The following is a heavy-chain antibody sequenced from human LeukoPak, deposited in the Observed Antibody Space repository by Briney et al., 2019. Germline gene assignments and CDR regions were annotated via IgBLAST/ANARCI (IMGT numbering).Heavy chain of an antibody. Sequence: GGSLRLSCAASGFTFSSYGMHWVRQAPGKGLEWVAVIWYDGSNKYYADSVKGRFTISRDNSKNTLYLQMNSLRAEDTAVYYCAKDWGSSPLVYWGQGTLVTVSS. D-gene: IGHD3-16*01. CDR3: AKDWGSSPLVY. CDR2: IWYDGSNK. CDR1: GFTFSSYG. V-gene: IGHV3-33*06. J-gene: IGHJ4*02.